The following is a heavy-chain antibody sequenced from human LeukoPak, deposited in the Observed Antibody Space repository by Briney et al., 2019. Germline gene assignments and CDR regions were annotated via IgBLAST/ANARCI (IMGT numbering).Heavy chain of an antibody. Sequence: SETLSLTCTVSGGSISSGDYYWSWIRQPPGKGLEWIGYIYYSGSTNYNPSLKSRVTISVDTSKNQFSLKLSSVTAADTAVYYCARVSRGDFWSGYYHTAHWYFDPWGRGTLVTVSS. V-gene: IGHV4-61*08. J-gene: IGHJ2*01. D-gene: IGHD3-3*01. CDR2: IYYSGST. CDR3: ARVSRGDFWSGYYHTAHWYFDP. CDR1: GGSISSGDYY.